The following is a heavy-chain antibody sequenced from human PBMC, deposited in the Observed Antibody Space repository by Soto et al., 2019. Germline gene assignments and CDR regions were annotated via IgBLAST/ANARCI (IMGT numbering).Heavy chain of an antibody. CDR1: GGTFSSYA. Sequence: GASVKVSCKASGGTFSSYAISWVRQAPGQGLEWMGGIIPIFGTANYAQKFQGRVTITADESTSTAYMELNSLRSEDTAVYYCASWDSAPEHYYYYYGMDVWGQGTTVTVSS. CDR3: ASWDSAPEHYYYYYGMDV. V-gene: IGHV1-69*13. D-gene: IGHD1-26*01. CDR2: IIPIFGTA. J-gene: IGHJ6*02.